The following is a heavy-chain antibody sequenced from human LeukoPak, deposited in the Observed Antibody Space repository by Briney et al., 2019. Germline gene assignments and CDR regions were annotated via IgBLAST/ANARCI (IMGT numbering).Heavy chain of an antibody. D-gene: IGHD3-10*01. CDR1: GFTFSSYG. V-gene: IGHV3-30*03. CDR2: ISYDGSNK. CDR3: ASASYGDFDY. J-gene: IGHJ4*02. Sequence: GGSLRLSCAASGFTFSSYGMHWVRQAPGKGLEWVAVISYDGSNKYYADSVKGRFTISRDNSKNTLYLQMNSLRDEDTAVYYCASASYGDFDYWGQGTLVTVSS.